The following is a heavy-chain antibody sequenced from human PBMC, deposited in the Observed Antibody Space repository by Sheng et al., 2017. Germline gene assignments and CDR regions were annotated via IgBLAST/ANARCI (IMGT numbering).Heavy chain of an antibody. J-gene: IGHJ4*02. CDR2: IYYSGTT. CDR3: ARDGATTGNYFDY. V-gene: IGHV4-59*12. CDR1: DDSISGYY. Sequence: QVQLQESGPGLMKPSETLSLTCTVSDDSISGYYWNWIRQPPGKALEWIGYIYYSGTTNYSPSLKSRVTISVDTSKNQFSLKLSSVTAADTAVYYCARDGATTGNYFDYWGQGTLVTVSS. D-gene: IGHD1-1*01.